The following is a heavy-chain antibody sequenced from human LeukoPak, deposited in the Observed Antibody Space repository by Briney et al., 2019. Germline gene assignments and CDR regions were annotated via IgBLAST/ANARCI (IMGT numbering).Heavy chain of an antibody. J-gene: IGHJ4*02. Sequence: PGGSLRLSCAASGFIFSNYRMTWVRRAPGKGLEWVASIKEDGSEEYYVDSVKGRFTVSRDNAKNSLYLQMNSLRDEDTAVYYCASLSYWGQGTLVTVSS. CDR3: ASLSY. V-gene: IGHV3-7*01. D-gene: IGHD2/OR15-2a*01. CDR1: GFIFSNYR. CDR2: IKEDGSEE.